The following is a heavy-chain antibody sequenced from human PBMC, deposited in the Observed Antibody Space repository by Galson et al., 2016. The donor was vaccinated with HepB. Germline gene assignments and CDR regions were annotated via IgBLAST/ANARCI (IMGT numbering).Heavy chain of an antibody. J-gene: IGHJ5*02. CDR2: ITTSSSTI. Sequence: SLRLSCAASGFTFSSYSMNWVRQAPGKGLEWLSYITTSSSTIYYADSVKGRFTISRDNAKNSLYLQMNSLRDEDTAVYYCARDAHIRGGNWFDPWGQGTLVTVSS. D-gene: IGHD2-21*01. CDR3: ARDAHIRGGNWFDP. CDR1: GFTFSSYS. V-gene: IGHV3-48*02.